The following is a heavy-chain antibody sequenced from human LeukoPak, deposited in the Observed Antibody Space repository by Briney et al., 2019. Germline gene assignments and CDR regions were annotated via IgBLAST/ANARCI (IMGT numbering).Heavy chain of an antibody. CDR2: IVVGSGNT. V-gene: IGHV1-58*02. J-gene: IGHJ4*02. Sequence: GASVKVSCKASGFTFTSSAMQWVRQARGQRLEWIGWIVVGSGNTNYAQKFQERVTITRDMSTSTAYMELSSLRSEDTAVHYCAAAIPSGDSSGYYFDYWGQGTLVTVSS. CDR1: GFTFTSSA. D-gene: IGHD3-22*01. CDR3: AAAIPSGDSSGYYFDY.